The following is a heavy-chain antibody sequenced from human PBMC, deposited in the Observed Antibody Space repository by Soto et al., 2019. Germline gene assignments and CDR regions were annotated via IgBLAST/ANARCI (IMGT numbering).Heavy chain of an antibody. Sequence: PGGSLRLSCASSGFTFSSYAMSCVRESPGKGLEWVSAISGSGGSTYYADSVKGRFTISRDNSKNTLYLQMNSLRAEDTAVYYCAKAGYSYGYGTTINNGGFDIWGQGTMVTVSS. V-gene: IGHV3-23*01. CDR2: ISGSGGST. CDR1: GFTFSSYA. J-gene: IGHJ3*02. D-gene: IGHD5-18*01. CDR3: AKAGYSYGYGTTINNGGFDI.